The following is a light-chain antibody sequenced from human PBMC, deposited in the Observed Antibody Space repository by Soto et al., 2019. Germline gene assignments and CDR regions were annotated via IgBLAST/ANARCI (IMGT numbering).Light chain of an antibody. J-gene: IGKJ1*01. Sequence: DIQMTQSPSSLYASVGHIITITCRPSQTISSYLNWYQQKPGNPPKILIYGGYSLQTGVTSRFSGSGSGTDFTLTISSLQPEDFATYYCQQFYSTSWTFGQGTKVEVK. CDR3: QQFYSTSWT. CDR1: QTISSY. CDR2: GGY. V-gene: IGKV1-39*01.